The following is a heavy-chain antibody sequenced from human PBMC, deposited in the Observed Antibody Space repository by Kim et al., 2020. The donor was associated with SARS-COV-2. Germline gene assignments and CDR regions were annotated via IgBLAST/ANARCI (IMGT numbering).Heavy chain of an antibody. D-gene: IGHD1-26*01. V-gene: IGHV4-59*01. CDR3: AREVGGELLFNYYYYMDV. CDR2: IYYSGST. J-gene: IGHJ6*03. Sequence: SETLSLTCAVYGGSISSYYWSWIRQPPGKGLEWIGEIYYSGSTNYNPSLKSRVTISVDTSKNQFSLKLSSVTAADTAVYYCAREVGGELLFNYYYYMDVWGKGTTVTVSS. CDR1: GGSISSYY.